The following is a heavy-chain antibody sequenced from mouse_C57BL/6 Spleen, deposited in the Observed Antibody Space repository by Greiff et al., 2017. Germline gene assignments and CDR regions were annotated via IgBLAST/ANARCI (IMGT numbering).Heavy chain of an antibody. CDR3: ARPDYGSSYFDY. CDR2: ISSGGSYT. Sequence: EVNVVESGGDLVKPGGSLNLSCAASGFTFSSYGMSWVRQTPDKRLEWVATISSGGSYTYYPDSVKGRFTISRDNAKNTLYMQMSSLKSEDTAMYYCARPDYGSSYFDYWGQGTTLTVSS. J-gene: IGHJ2*01. D-gene: IGHD1-1*01. CDR1: GFTFSSYG. V-gene: IGHV5-6*01.